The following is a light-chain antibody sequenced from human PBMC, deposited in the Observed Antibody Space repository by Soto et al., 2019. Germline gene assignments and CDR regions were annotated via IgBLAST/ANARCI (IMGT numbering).Light chain of an antibody. CDR3: SSNTRGSPPYV. CDR2: EVS. J-gene: IGLJ1*01. CDR1: GSDVGGHNY. V-gene: IGLV2-14*01. Sequence: QSALTQPASVCGSPAQSITISCTGTGSDVGGHNYVSWYQQHPGKVPKLMIYEVSNRPSGVSNRFSGSKSGNPASLTISGLQAEYAAGYYCSSNTRGSPPYVFGTGTNLTVL.